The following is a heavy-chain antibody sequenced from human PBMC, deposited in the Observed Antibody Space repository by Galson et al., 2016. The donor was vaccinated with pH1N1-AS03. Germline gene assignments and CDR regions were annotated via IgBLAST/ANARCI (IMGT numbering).Heavy chain of an antibody. CDR1: GASISSSTYY. J-gene: IGHJ2*01. V-gene: IGHV4-39*01. CDR3: ARQYYYDVDLDHWYFDL. CDR2: FNHRGST. Sequence: ETLSLTCTVSGASISSSTYYWGWIRQTPGKGLEWIGEFNHRGSTDYNPSLKSRVTISVDTSKKQFSLKLTSVTAADTAVYYWARQYYYDVDLDHWYFDLWGRGTLVTVSS. D-gene: IGHD3-22*01.